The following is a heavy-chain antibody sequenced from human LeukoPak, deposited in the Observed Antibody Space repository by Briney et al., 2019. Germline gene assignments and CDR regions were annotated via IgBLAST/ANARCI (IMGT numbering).Heavy chain of an antibody. CDR1: GGSFSGYY. D-gene: IGHD6-13*01. CDR2: INHSGST. CDR3: ARGYSSSWYSFDY. Sequence: SGTLSLTCAVYGGSFSGYYWSWIRQPPGKGLEWIGEINHSGSTNYNPSLKSRVTISVDTSKNQFSLKLSSVTAADTAVYYCARGYSSSWYSFDYWGQGTLVTVSS. J-gene: IGHJ4*02. V-gene: IGHV4-34*01.